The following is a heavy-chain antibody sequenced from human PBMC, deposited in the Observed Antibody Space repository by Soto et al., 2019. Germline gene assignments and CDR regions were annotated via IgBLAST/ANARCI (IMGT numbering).Heavy chain of an antibody. CDR1: GFTFSSYA. CDR3: ASSDFWSGYNWFDP. CDR2: ISGSGGST. J-gene: IGHJ5*02. Sequence: EVQLLESGGGLVQPGGSLRLSCAASGFTFSSYAMSWVRQAPGKGLEWVSAISGSGGSTYYADSVKGRFTISRDNSKSTLYLQMNSLRAEDTAVYYCASSDFWSGYNWFDPWGQGTLVTVSS. D-gene: IGHD3-3*01. V-gene: IGHV3-23*01.